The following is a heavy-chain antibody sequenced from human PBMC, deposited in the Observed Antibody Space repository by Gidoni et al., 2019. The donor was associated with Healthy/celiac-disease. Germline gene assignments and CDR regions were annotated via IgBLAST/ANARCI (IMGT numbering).Heavy chain of an antibody. J-gene: IGHJ6*03. CDR2: ISYDGSNK. Sequence: QVQLVESGGGVVQPGRSLRLHCAASGFTFSSYAMHWVRQAPGKGLEWVAVISYDGSNKYYADSVKGRFTISRDNSKNTLYLQMNSLRAEDTAVYYCARGNRVDTAMVTYYYMDVWGKGTTVTVSS. CDR3: ARGNRVDTAMVTYYYMDV. V-gene: IGHV3-30*04. D-gene: IGHD5-18*01. CDR1: GFTFSSYA.